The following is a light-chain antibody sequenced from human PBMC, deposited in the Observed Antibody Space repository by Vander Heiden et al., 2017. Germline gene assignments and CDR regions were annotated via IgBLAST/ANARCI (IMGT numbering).Light chain of an antibody. CDR2: EDN. J-gene: IGLJ3*02. CDR3: QSVDNNIVM. Sequence: NFMLTQLHSVSESPGKPVTISCHGSSVNIANNYVQWYQQRPGSAPTIVIYEDNQRPSGVPDRFSGSIDSSSNSASLSISGLKTEDEADYYCQSVDNNIVMFGGGTKLTVL. V-gene: IGLV6-57*02. CDR1: SVNIANNY.